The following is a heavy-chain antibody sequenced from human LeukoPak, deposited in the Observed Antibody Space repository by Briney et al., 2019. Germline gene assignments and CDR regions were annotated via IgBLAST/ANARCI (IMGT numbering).Heavy chain of an antibody. J-gene: IGHJ4*02. V-gene: IGHV3-53*01. CDR1: GFTVSSNY. CDR2: IYSGGST. D-gene: IGHD3-9*01. Sequence: PGGSLRLSCEASGFTVSSNYMSWVRQAPGKGLEWVSVIYSGGSTYYADSVKGRFTISRDNSKNTLYLQMNSLRAEDTAVYYCAKEHRYFDWLDLKYYFDYWVQGTVVTVSS. CDR3: AKEHRYFDWLDLKYYFDY.